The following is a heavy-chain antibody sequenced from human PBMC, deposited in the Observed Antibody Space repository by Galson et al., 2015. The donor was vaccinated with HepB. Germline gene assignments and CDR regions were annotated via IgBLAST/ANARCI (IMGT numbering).Heavy chain of an antibody. Sequence: SLRLSCAASRFTFSSYAMSWVRQTPGKGLEWVSGISGSGGSTYYADSVKGRFTISRDNSKNTLYLQMNSLRAEDTAVYYCAKESHLSSGWWFDYWGQGALVTVSS. D-gene: IGHD3-22*01. CDR1: RFTFSSYA. CDR2: ISGSGGST. V-gene: IGHV3-23*01. J-gene: IGHJ4*02. CDR3: AKESHLSSGWWFDY.